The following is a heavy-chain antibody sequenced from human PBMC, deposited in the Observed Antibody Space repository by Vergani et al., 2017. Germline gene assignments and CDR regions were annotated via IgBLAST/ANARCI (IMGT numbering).Heavy chain of an antibody. Sequence: EVELVQSGPEMRTPGESLKISCMGSEYSCGNYWIGWVRPMPGKGLEWMGIIYPADTDTRYSPSFQGQVTISADKSISTAFLQWDSLKASDTALYYCARHTTYTDSWGQGTLVTVSS. CDR2: IYPADTDT. J-gene: IGHJ4*02. V-gene: IGHV5-51*01. CDR3: ARHTTYTDS. CDR1: EYSCGNYW. D-gene: IGHD1-1*01.